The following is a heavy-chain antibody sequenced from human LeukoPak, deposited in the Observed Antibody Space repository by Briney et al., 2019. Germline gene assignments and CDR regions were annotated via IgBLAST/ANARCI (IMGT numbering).Heavy chain of an antibody. CDR2: INHSGST. J-gene: IGHJ4*02. CDR3: ARRKARYCSGGSCSRGENDY. Sequence: SETLSLTCAVYGGSFSGDYWSWIRQPPGKGLEWIGEINHSGSTNYNPSLKSRVTISVDTSKNQFSLKLSSVTAADTAVYYCARRKARYCSGGSCSRGENDYWGQGTLVTVSS. V-gene: IGHV4-34*01. D-gene: IGHD2-15*01. CDR1: GGSFSGDY.